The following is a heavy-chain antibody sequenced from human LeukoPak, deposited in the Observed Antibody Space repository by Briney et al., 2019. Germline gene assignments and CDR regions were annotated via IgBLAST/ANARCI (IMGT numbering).Heavy chain of an antibody. CDR1: GFTFSGSA. CDR3: TRQITMVRGVIIHDAFDI. D-gene: IGHD3-10*01. V-gene: IGHV3-73*01. CDR2: IRSKANSYAT. Sequence: GGSLRLSCAASGFTFSGSAMHWVRQASGKGLEWVGRIRSKANSYATAYAASVKGRFTISRDDSKNTAYLQMNSLKIEDTAVYYCTRQITMVRGVIIHDAFDIWGQGTMVTVSS. J-gene: IGHJ3*02.